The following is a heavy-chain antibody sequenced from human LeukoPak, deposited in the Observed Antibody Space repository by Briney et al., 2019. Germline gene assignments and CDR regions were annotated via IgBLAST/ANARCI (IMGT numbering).Heavy chain of an antibody. CDR2: ISSNGSST. D-gene: IGHD5-18*01. V-gene: IGHV3-64D*09. Sequence: GGSLTLPCSASGFPLSSYAMHWVRQAPGKGLEYVLAISSNGSSTYYAHSVKGRFPISRDNSKNTLYLQVNSLRGDGTGVFYCVKDSIGYSYGYYFDYWGQGTLVTVSS. CDR1: GFPLSSYA. J-gene: IGHJ4*02. CDR3: VKDSIGYSYGYYFDY.